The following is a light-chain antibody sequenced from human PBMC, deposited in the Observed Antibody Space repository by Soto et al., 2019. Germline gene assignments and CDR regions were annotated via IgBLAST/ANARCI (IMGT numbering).Light chain of an antibody. CDR3: QQRSNWPST. Sequence: EIVLTQTPATRSLSPGERATLSCRASQSVSSYLAWYQQKPGQAPRLLIYDASNRATGIPARFSGSGSGTDFTLTISSLEPVDFAVYYCQQRSNWPSTFGGGTKVEIK. CDR2: DAS. V-gene: IGKV3-11*01. J-gene: IGKJ4*01. CDR1: QSVSSY.